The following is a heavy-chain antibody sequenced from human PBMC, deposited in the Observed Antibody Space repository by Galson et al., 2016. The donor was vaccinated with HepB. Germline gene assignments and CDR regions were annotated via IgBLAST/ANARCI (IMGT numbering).Heavy chain of an antibody. V-gene: IGHV5-51*01. Sequence: QSGAEVKKPGESPEISCKGSGSSFTSYWIAWVRQMPGKGLEWMGIIYPGDSDTRYSPSSQGQVTISADKSISAAYLQWNSLKASDTAIYYCARRSSDAFDIWGQGTMVTVSS. CDR2: IYPGDSDT. CDR1: GSSFTSYW. CDR3: ARRSSDAFDI. J-gene: IGHJ3*02. D-gene: IGHD3-10*01.